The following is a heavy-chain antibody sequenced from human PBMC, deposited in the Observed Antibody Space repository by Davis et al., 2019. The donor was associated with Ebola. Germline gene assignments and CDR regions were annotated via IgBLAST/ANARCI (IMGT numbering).Heavy chain of an antibody. D-gene: IGHD6-19*01. CDR2: IIPIFGTA. J-gene: IGHJ5*02. V-gene: IGHV1-69*13. Sequence: AASVKVSCKASGCTFSSYAISWVRQAPGQGLEWMGGIIPIFGTANYAQKFQGRVTITADESTSTAYMELSSLRSEDTAAYYCARGRTVTGTRGLSWFDPWGQGALVTVSS. CDR1: GCTFSSYA. CDR3: ARGRTVTGTRGLSWFDP.